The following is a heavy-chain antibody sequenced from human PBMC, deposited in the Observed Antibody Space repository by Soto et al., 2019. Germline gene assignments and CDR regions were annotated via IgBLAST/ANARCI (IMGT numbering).Heavy chain of an antibody. Sequence: GGSLRLSCAASGFTFDDYTMHWVRQAPGKGLEWVSLISWDGGSTYYADSVKGRFTISRDNSKNSLYLQMNSLRTEDTALYYCAKDMGARWIQLWQSYYYYGMDVWGQGTTVTVSS. D-gene: IGHD5-18*01. CDR2: ISWDGGST. V-gene: IGHV3-43*01. CDR1: GFTFDDYT. CDR3: AKDMGARWIQLWQSYYYYGMDV. J-gene: IGHJ6*02.